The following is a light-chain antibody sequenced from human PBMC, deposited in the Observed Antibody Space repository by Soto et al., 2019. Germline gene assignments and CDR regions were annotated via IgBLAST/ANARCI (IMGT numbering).Light chain of an antibody. CDR3: MQGRHRHRGMYT. CDR2: KVS. CDR1: QSLVYSDGNTY. V-gene: IGKV2-30*01. J-gene: IGKJ2*01. Sequence: DVVMTQSPLSLPVTLGQPASISCRSSQSLVYSDGNTYLNWFQQRPGQPPRRLIYKVSNRDSGVPERFYGSGSGTDCTLKISRVEAEDVGVYYCMQGRHRHRGMYTFGQGTKLEIK.